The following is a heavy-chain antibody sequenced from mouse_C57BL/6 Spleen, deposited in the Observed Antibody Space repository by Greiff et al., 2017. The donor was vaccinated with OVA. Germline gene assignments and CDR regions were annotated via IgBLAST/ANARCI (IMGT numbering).Heavy chain of an antibody. CDR3: ARGPVYGSSYNYAMDY. V-gene: IGHV5-16*01. Sequence: EVQRVESEGGLVQPGSSMKLSCTASGFTFSDYYMAWVRQVPEKGLEWVANINYDGSSTYYLDSLKSRFIISRDNAKNILYLQMSSLKSEDTATYYCARGPVYGSSYNYAMDYWGQGTSVTVSS. J-gene: IGHJ4*01. D-gene: IGHD1-1*01. CDR2: INYDGSST. CDR1: GFTFSDYY.